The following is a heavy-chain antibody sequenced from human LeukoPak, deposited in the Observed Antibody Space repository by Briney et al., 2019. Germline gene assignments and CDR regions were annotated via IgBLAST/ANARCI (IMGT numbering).Heavy chain of an antibody. Sequence: SETLSLTCTVSGGSIRSYYWSWIRQPPGKGLEWIAYIYYSGSTNYNPSLKSRVTMSVDTSKNQFSLKLSSVTAADTAVYYCARGVIAAAGRTFDYWGQGTLVTVSS. J-gene: IGHJ4*02. D-gene: IGHD6-13*01. V-gene: IGHV4-59*01. CDR2: IYYSGST. CDR1: GGSIRSYY. CDR3: ARGVIAAAGRTFDY.